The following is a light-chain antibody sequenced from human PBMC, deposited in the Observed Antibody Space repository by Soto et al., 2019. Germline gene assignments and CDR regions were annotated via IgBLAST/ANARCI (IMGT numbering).Light chain of an antibody. CDR3: TAWDDSLNGMI. Sequence: QSVLTQAPSASGIPGQRVTISCSGSSSNIGSNNVNWYQQVPGTAPKFLIYSNNQRPSGVPDRFSGSKSGTSASLAISGLQSEDEADYYCTAWDDSLNGMIFGGGTKVTVL. V-gene: IGLV1-44*01. J-gene: IGLJ2*01. CDR1: SSNIGSNN. CDR2: SNN.